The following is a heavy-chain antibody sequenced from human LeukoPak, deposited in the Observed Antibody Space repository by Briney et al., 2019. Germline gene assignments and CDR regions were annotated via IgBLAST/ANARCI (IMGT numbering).Heavy chain of an antibody. CDR3: ARLIAEVGGGTNYFDT. Sequence: SETLSLTCTVSGGSVTTSYWSWIRQSAGEGLEWIERVYISGDTKYNPSLKSRVIMSLDASKNQFSLSLRSVTAADTAVYYCARLIAEVGGGTNYFDTWGQGTLVTVSS. J-gene: IGHJ4*02. V-gene: IGHV4-4*07. D-gene: IGHD2-21*01. CDR1: GGSVTTSY. CDR2: VYISGDT.